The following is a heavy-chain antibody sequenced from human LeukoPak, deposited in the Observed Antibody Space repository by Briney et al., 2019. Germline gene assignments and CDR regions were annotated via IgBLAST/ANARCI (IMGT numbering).Heavy chain of an antibody. V-gene: IGHV3-74*01. D-gene: IGHD2-21*02. CDR2: VKSDGSST. Sequence: GSLRLSCAASGFTLSSFAMSWVRQAPGKGLVWVSRVKSDGSSTSYADSVKGRFTISRDNARNTLYLQMNSLRAEDTAVYYCARDGFLGPVTAYLDYWGQGTPVTVSS. CDR1: GFTLSSFA. CDR3: ARDGFLGPVTAYLDY. J-gene: IGHJ4*02.